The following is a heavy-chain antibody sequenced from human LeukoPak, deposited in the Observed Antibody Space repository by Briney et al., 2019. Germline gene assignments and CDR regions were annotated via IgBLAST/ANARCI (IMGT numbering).Heavy chain of an antibody. Sequence: GGSLRLSCAAAGFMFSDYVMYWVRQAPGKGLEWVSVISATGGTTDYADSVKGRFTISRDNSKNTLYLQMNSLRAEDTAVYYCAKGGRGSYYSDSWGQGTLVTVSS. CDR3: AKGGRGSYYSDS. CDR1: GFMFSDYV. D-gene: IGHD3-10*01. V-gene: IGHV3-23*01. CDR2: ISATGGTT. J-gene: IGHJ4*02.